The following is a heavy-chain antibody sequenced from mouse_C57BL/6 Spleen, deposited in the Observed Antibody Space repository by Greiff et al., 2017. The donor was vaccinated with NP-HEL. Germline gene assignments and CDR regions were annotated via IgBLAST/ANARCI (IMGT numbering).Heavy chain of an antibody. D-gene: IGHD1-1*01. V-gene: IGHV1-69*01. Sequence: QVQLQQPGAELVMPGASVKLSCKASGYTFTSYWMHWVKQRPGQGLEWIGEIDPSDSYTNYNQKFKGKSTLTVDKSSSTAYMQLSSLTSEDSAVYYCASLYGSSPFAYWGQGTLVTVSA. CDR1: GYTFTSYW. J-gene: IGHJ3*01. CDR2: IDPSDSYT. CDR3: ASLYGSSPFAY.